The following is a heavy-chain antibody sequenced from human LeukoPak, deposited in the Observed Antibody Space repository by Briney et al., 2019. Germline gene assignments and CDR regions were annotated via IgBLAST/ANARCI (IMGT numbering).Heavy chain of an antibody. CDR3: AHRGPQFPSDAIDI. J-gene: IGHJ3*02. Sequence: SGPTLVNPTQTLTLTCTFSGFSLTTSGVGVGWIRQPPGKALEWLALIYWDDDKRYSPSLKSRLTITKDTSKNQVVLTMTNMDLVDTAIYYSAHRGPQFPSDAIDIWGQGTMVTVSS. CDR2: IYWDDDK. CDR1: GFSLTTSGVG. V-gene: IGHV2-5*02.